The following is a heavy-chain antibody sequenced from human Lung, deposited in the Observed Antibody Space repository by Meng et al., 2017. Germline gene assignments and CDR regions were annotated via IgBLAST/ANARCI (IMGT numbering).Heavy chain of an antibody. CDR1: GFTFDDYG. D-gene: IGHD3-22*01. CDR2: LNWNGGGT. Sequence: EVQLVELGGGVVRPGGSLRLSCAASGFTFDDYGMSWVRQTPEKGLEWVSGLNWNGGGTGYVDSVKGRFIISRDNGKNALYLQMNSLRAEDTALYYCVRDRYHYDSSGYPDNWGQGTLVTVSS. V-gene: IGHV3-20*04. CDR3: VRDRYHYDSSGYPDN. J-gene: IGHJ4*02.